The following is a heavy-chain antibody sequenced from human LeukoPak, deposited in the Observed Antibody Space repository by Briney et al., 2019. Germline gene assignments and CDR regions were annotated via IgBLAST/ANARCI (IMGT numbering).Heavy chain of an antibody. CDR3: ARVPSSSSVLDYYYDMDV. Sequence: PSETLSLTCDVYGGSFSGYYWSWIRQPPGKGLEWIGEINHSGSTNYNPSLKSRVTISVDTSKNQFSLKLSSVTAADTAVYYCARVPSSSSVLDYYYDMDVWGQGTTVTVSS. CDR1: GGSFSGYY. D-gene: IGHD6-6*01. J-gene: IGHJ6*02. CDR2: INHSGST. V-gene: IGHV4-34*01.